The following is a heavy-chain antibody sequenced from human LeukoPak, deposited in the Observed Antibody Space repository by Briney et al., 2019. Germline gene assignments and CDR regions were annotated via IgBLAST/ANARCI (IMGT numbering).Heavy chain of an antibody. J-gene: IGHJ2*01. V-gene: IGHV4-59*01. CDR2: IYYSGST. CDR3: ARRRSTYYYDSSGRRNWYFDL. CDR1: GGSFSSYY. D-gene: IGHD3-22*01. Sequence: SETLSLTCTVSGGSFSSYYWSWIRQPPGKGLEWIGYIYYSGSTNYNPSLKSRVTISVDTSKNQFSLKLSSVTAADTAVYYCARRRSTYYYDSSGRRNWYFDLWGRGTLVTVSS.